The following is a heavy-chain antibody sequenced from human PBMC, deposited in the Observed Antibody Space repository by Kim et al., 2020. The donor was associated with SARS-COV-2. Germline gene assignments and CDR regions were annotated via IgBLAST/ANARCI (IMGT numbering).Heavy chain of an antibody. CDR2: ISSSSSYT. D-gene: IGHD3-16*02. V-gene: IGHV3-11*03. CDR1: GFTFSDYY. CDR3: ARFGYDYVWWSYRDYYYYYGMDV. Sequence: GGSLRLSCAASGFTFSDYYMSWIRQAPGKGLEWVSYISSSSSYTNYADSVKGRFTISRDNAKNSLYLQMNSLRAEDTAVYYCARFGYDYVWWSYRDYYYYYGMDVWGKGTTVTVSS. J-gene: IGHJ6*04.